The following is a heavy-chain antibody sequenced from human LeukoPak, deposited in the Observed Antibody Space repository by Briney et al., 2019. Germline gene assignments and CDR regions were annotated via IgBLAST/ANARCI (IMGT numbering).Heavy chain of an antibody. Sequence: PGESLKISCKGSGYSFISYWIGWVRQMPGKGLEWMGIIYPGDSDTRYSPSFQGQVTISADKSISTAYLQWSSLKASDTAMYYCARLGSEYYDFWSGYYPTSNWFDPWGQGTLVTVSS. CDR1: GYSFISYW. V-gene: IGHV5-51*01. CDR3: ARLGSEYYDFWSGYYPTSNWFDP. D-gene: IGHD3-3*01. J-gene: IGHJ5*02. CDR2: IYPGDSDT.